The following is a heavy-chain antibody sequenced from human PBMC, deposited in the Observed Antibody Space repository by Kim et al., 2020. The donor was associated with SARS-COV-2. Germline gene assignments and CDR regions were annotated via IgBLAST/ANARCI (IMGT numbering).Heavy chain of an antibody. V-gene: IGHV1-69*13. J-gene: IGHJ6*02. D-gene: IGHD3-10*01. CDR1: GGTFSTYA. Sequence: SVKVSCKASGGTFSTYAVSWVRQAPGQGLEWVGGIIPIFGTTNYAQKFQGRVTITADASTSTAYMDLSSLRSEDTAVYYCARDRLTKFRDSYYYYFYGLDVWGQGTTVTVSS. CDR2: IIPIFGTT. CDR3: ARDRLTKFRDSYYYYFYGLDV.